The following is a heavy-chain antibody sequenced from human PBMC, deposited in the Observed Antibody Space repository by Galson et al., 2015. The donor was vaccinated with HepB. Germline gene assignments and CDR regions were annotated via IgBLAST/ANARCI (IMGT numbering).Heavy chain of an antibody. D-gene: IGHD1-26*01. V-gene: IGHV3-30*18. J-gene: IGHJ4*02. Sequence: SLRLSCAASGFTFSSYGMHWVRQAPGKGLEWVVVISYDGSNKYYADSVKGRFTISRDNSKNTLYLQMNSLRAEDTAVYYCAKVRDVGGSSIFDYWGQGTLVTVSS. CDR2: ISYDGSNK. CDR1: GFTFSSYG. CDR3: AKVRDVGGSSIFDY.